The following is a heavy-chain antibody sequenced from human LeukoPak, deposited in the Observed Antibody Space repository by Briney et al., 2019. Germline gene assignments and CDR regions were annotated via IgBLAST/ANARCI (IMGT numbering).Heavy chain of an antibody. CDR2: IKPDGSEK. J-gene: IGHJ4*02. Sequence: GGPLRLSCAASGFTFRYYWMTWLPDAPGKGVEGVANIKPDGSEKYYVDSVKGRFTISRDNAKNSLYLQMSSLRVEDTAVYYCASYLYWWSDLGYWGQGTLVTVSS. CDR1: GFTFRYYW. CDR3: ASYLYWWSDLGY. V-gene: IGHV3-7*01. D-gene: IGHD2-8*02.